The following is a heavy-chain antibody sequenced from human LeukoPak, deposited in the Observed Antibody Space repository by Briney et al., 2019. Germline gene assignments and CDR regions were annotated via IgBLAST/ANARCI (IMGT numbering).Heavy chain of an antibody. Sequence: GASVKVSCKASGYTFTSYYLNWVRQATGQGPEWMGWMNPNSGNTGYAQKFQGRVTMTRDTSISTAYMELSSLRSEDTAVYYCARDYGGNSGWFDPWGQGTLVTVSS. V-gene: IGHV1-8*01. J-gene: IGHJ5*02. D-gene: IGHD4-23*01. CDR3: ARDYGGNSGWFDP. CDR1: GYTFTSYY. CDR2: MNPNSGNT.